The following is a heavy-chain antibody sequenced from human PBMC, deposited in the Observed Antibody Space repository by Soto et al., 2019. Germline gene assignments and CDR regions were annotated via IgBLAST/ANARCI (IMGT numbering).Heavy chain of an antibody. CDR1: GGSISSSSYY. V-gene: IGHV4-39*07. Sequence: PSETLSLTCTVSGGSISSSSYYWGWIRQPPGKGLEWIGYIYYTGSTYYNPSLKSRVTISLDTSRNQFSLKLTSVTAADTAVYYCERVVGKNYLDPCGQGTLPTVYS. J-gene: IGHJ5*02. CDR3: ERVVGKNYLDP. D-gene: IGHD1-7*01. CDR2: IYYTGST.